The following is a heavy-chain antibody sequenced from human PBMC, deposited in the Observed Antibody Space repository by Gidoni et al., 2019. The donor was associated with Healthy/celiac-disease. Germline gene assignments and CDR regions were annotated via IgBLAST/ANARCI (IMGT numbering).Heavy chain of an antibody. CDR3: AKDRYGDYEHPSPFDY. CDR1: GFTFRGYA. CDR2: ISGSGGST. Sequence: EVPLLESGGCLVQPGGSLSLSCAASGFTFRGYAMGWVGQAPGKGLDGVAVISGSGGSTYYADSGEGRFTISRDNTKSTLYMQMISLRAKGTGVYYCAKDRYGDYEHPSPFDYWGQGTLVTVSS. J-gene: IGHJ4*02. D-gene: IGHD4-17*01. V-gene: IGHV3-23*01.